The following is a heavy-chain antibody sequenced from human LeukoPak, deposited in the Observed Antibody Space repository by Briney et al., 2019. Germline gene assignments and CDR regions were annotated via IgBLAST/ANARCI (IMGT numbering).Heavy chain of an antibody. CDR1: GGSISPYY. CDR2: IYYSGST. D-gene: IGHD3-22*01. CDR3: ARDRNYYDSSGYYYGVGFDP. Sequence: PSETLSLTCSVSGGSISPYYWNWIRQPPGKGLEWIGYIYYSGSTNYNPSLKSRVTISVDTSKNQFSLKLSSVTAADTAVYYCARDRNYYDSSGYYYGVGFDPWGQGTLVTVSS. J-gene: IGHJ5*02. V-gene: IGHV4-59*01.